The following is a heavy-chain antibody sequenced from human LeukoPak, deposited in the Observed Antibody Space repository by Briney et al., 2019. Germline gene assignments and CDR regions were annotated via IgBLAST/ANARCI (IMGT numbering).Heavy chain of an antibody. CDR1: GFTYSLFW. Sequence: GGSLRLSCAASGFTYSLFWMSWVRQAPGKGLEWVANIKQDGSEKYYVDSAKGRFTISRDNAERSLYLQMNSLRAEDTAVYYCARGFAPGDYGADWGQGTLVTVSS. V-gene: IGHV3-7*01. CDR2: IKQDGSEK. D-gene: IGHD4-17*01. J-gene: IGHJ4*02. CDR3: ARGFAPGDYGAD.